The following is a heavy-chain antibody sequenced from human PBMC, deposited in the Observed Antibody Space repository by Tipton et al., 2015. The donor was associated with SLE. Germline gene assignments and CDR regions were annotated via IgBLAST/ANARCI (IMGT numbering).Heavy chain of an antibody. CDR2: MNPNSGNT. CDR1: GYTFTSYD. V-gene: IGHV1-8*01. Sequence: SGAEVKVSCKASGYTFTSYDINWVRQATGQGLEWMGWMNPNSGNTGYAQKFQGRVTMTRNTSISTAYMELSSLRSEDTAVYYCARSMVQGVMGYYYGMDVWGQGTTVTVSS. D-gene: IGHD3-10*01. J-gene: IGHJ6*02. CDR3: ARSMVQGVMGYYYGMDV.